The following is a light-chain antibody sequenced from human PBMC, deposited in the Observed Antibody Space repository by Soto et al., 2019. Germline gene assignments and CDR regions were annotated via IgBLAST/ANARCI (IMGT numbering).Light chain of an antibody. J-gene: IGKJ5*01. Sequence: LPISHSACSSSASVVDIVTITCRASQIISSFLIWYQQKPGKAPKLLIYAASNLQSGVPSRFSGSGSGTDFTLTISRLQPEDFATYYCQQSYSKPIQFGEGTRLEIK. CDR2: AAS. CDR1: QIISSF. CDR3: QQSYSKPIQ. V-gene: IGKV1-39*01.